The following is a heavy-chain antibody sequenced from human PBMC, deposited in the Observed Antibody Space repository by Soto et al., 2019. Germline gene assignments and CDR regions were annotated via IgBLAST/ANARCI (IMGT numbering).Heavy chain of an antibody. V-gene: IGHV1-18*01. CDR3: ARDKLGYCSGGSCYPHY. Sequence: ASVKVSCKASGYTFTSYGISWVRQAPGQGLEWMGWISAYNGNTNYAQKLQGRVTMTTDTSTSTAYMELRSLRSDDTAVYYCARDKLGYCSGGSCYPHYWGQGTTVTVSS. J-gene: IGHJ6*02. CDR1: GYTFTSYG. D-gene: IGHD2-15*01. CDR2: ISAYNGNT.